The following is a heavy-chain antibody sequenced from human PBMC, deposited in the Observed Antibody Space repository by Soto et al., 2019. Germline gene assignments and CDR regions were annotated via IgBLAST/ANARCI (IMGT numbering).Heavy chain of an antibody. CDR2: LNTDGSTT. CDR1: GFTFSTYW. V-gene: IGHV3-74*01. Sequence: EMQLVESGGSLVQPGGSLRLSCAASGFTFSTYWMAWVRQAPGKGLVWVSRLNTDGSTTNYADSVRGRFTISRDNAKNTIYLQMNSLRVEDTALYYCARPRRTWPPFDAFDVWGQGTMVTVSS. J-gene: IGHJ3*01. CDR3: ARPRRTWPPFDAFDV.